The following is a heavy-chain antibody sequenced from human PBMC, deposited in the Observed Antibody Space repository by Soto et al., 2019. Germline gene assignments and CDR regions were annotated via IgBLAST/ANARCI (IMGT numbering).Heavy chain of an antibody. Sequence: GGSLRLSCAASGFIFSGYYMSWVRQAPGKGLEWVANINQDGSEKDYVDSVKGRFTISRDNAKNSLYLQMNSLRAEDTAVYYCARDLGSYYDFLTGYYPSFEDLWGQGTLVTVSS. CDR3: ARDLGSYYDFLTGYYPSFEDL. D-gene: IGHD3-9*01. J-gene: IGHJ4*02. CDR1: GFIFSGYY. CDR2: INQDGSEK. V-gene: IGHV3-7*01.